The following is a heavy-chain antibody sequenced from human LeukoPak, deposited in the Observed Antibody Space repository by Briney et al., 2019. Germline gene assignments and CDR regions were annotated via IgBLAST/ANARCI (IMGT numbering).Heavy chain of an antibody. CDR1: GFTFSSYG. CDR2: ISYDGSNK. D-gene: IGHD5-18*01. CDR3: AKDSRGYSYGYSFDY. V-gene: IGHV3-30*18. J-gene: IGHJ4*02. Sequence: GGSLRLSCAASGFTFSSYGMHWVRQAPGKGLEWVAVISYDGSNKYYADSVKGRFTISRDNSENTLYLQMNSLRAEDTAVYYCAKDSRGYSYGYSFDYWGQGTLVTVSS.